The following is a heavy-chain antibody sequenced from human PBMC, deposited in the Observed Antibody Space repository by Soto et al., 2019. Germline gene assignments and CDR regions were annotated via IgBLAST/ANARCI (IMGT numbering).Heavy chain of an antibody. CDR3: ARHYVPGDYFDY. D-gene: IGHD2-2*01. V-gene: IGHV4-39*01. J-gene: IGHJ4*02. Sequence: SETLSLTCTVSGGSISSSSYYWGWIRQPPGKGLEWIGSIYYSGSTYYNPSLKSRVTISVDTSKNQFSLKLSSVTAADTAVYYCARHYVPGDYFDYRGQGTLVTVSS. CDR1: GGSISSSSYY. CDR2: IYYSGST.